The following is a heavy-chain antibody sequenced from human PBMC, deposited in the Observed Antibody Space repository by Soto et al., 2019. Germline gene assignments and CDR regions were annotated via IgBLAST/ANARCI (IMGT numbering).Heavy chain of an antibody. D-gene: IGHD2-15*01. J-gene: IGHJ4*02. CDR1: GGTFSSSG. Sequence: SVKVSCKASGGTFSSSGISWVRQAPGQGLEYMGGIIPIFGPANYARMFQGRVTITADESTSTAYMELNSLRSEDTAVYYCATSHCSGGTCFPRRNYFDYWGQGTLVTVSS. CDR3: ATSHCSGGTCFPRRNYFDY. V-gene: IGHV1-69*13. CDR2: IIPIFGPA.